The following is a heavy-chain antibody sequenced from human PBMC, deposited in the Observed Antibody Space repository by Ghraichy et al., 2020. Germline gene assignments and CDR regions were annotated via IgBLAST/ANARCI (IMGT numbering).Heavy chain of an antibody. CDR2: ISSSSSTI. Sequence: GGSLRLSCAASGFTFSSYSMNWVRQAPGKGLEWVSYISSSSSTIYYADSVKGRFTISRDNAKNSLYLQMNSLRDEDTAVYYCARAVAMPGVGESQYYYYGMDVWGQGTTVTVFS. V-gene: IGHV3-48*02. CDR1: GFTFSSYS. D-gene: IGHD3-16*01. J-gene: IGHJ6*02. CDR3: ARAVAMPGVGESQYYYYGMDV.